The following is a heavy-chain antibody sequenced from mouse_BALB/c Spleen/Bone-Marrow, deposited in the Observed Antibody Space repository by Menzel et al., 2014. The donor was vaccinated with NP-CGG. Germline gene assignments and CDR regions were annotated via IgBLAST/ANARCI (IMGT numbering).Heavy chain of an antibody. Sequence: EVKLMESGGGLVQPGGSLKVSCAASGFDFSRYWMSWVRQAPGKGLEWIGEINPDSRTINYTPPLKDKFIISRDNAKNTLYLQMSKVRSEDTALYYCSRLGYYGGFAYWGQGTLVTVSA. D-gene: IGHD2-3*01. CDR1: GFDFSRYW. CDR2: INPDSRTI. CDR3: SRLGYYGGFAY. J-gene: IGHJ3*01. V-gene: IGHV4-1*02.